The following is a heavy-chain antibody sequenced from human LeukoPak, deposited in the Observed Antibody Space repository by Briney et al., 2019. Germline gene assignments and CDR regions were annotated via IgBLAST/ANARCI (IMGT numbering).Heavy chain of an antibody. D-gene: IGHD2-15*01. CDR3: ARDRTMVVAANYYYYGMDV. V-gene: IGHV3-11*05. Sequence: AGSLTLSCAASGFTFSDYYMSWIRQAPGKGLEWVSYISSSSSYTNYADSVKGRFTISRDNAKNSLYLQMNSLRAEDTAVYYCARDRTMVVAANYYYYGMDVWGNGTTVTVSS. CDR1: GFTFSDYY. CDR2: ISSSSSYT. J-gene: IGHJ6*04.